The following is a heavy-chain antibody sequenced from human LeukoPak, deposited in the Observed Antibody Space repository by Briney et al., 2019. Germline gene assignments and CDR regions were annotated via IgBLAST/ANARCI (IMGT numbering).Heavy chain of an antibody. CDR2: IWHDGSNK. CDR1: GFTFSNYG. Sequence: PGGSLRLSCAASGFTFSNYGMHWVRQAPGKGLEWVAVIWHDGSNKYYADSVKGRFTISRDNAKNSLYLQMNSLRAEDTAVYYCARDSYLVRYYDSSGYYLDYWGQGTLVTVSS. D-gene: IGHD3-22*01. V-gene: IGHV3-33*01. J-gene: IGHJ4*02. CDR3: ARDSYLVRYYDSSGYYLDY.